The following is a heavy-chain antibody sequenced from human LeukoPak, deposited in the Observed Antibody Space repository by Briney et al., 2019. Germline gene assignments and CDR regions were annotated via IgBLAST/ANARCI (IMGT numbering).Heavy chain of an antibody. CDR2: IKQDGSEK. V-gene: IGHV3-7*01. D-gene: IGHD5-18*01. CDR1: GFTFSSYW. CDR3: ARQEYTAMVIYYYYMDV. J-gene: IGHJ6*03. Sequence: GGSLRLSCAASGFTFSSYWMSWVRQAPGKGLEWVANIKQDGSEKYYVDSVKGRFTISRDNAKNSLYLQMNSLRAEDTAVYYCARQEYTAMVIYYYYMDVWGKGTTVTVSS.